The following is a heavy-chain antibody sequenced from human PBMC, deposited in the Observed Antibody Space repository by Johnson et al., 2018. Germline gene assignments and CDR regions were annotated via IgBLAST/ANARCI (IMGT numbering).Heavy chain of an antibody. CDR2: ISYDGSSK. CDR3: ARESESNYYYYMDV. CDR1: GFSFSSYA. V-gene: IGHV3-30-3*01. J-gene: IGHJ6*03. Sequence: QVQLVESGGGVVQPGRSLRLSCAASGFSFSSYAMHWVRQAPGKGLKWVAVISYDGSSKYYADSVKGRFTISRDNSKNTLYMQMNSRRAEDTAVYYCARESESNYYYYMDVWGKGTTVTVSS.